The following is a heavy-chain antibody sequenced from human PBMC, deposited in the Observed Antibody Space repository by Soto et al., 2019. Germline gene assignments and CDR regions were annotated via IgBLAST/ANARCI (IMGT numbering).Heavy chain of an antibody. D-gene: IGHD5-12*01. CDR1: GFTFSSYS. V-gene: IGHV3-21*01. Sequence: GGSLRLSCAASGFTFSSYSMNWVRQAPGKGLEWVSSISSSSSYIYYADSVKGRFTISRDNAKNSLYLQMNSLRAEDTAVYYCATLVATISLAEAYYFDYWGQGTLVTSPQ. J-gene: IGHJ4*02. CDR2: ISSSSSYI. CDR3: ATLVATISLAEAYYFDY.